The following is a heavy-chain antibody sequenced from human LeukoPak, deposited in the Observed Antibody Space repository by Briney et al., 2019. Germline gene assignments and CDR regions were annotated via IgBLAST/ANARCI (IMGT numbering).Heavy chain of an antibody. Sequence: GGSLRLSCAACGFTFSSYGMHWVRQAPGKGLECVAFIRYDGSNKYYADSVKGRCTISKDNSMYTLYLQMNSLRAEYTAVYYCAKYSGEYSYCLPFDYWGQGTLVSVSS. CDR2: IRYDGSNK. CDR3: AKYSGEYSYCLPFDY. V-gene: IGHV3-30*02. J-gene: IGHJ4*02. CDR1: GFTFSSYG. D-gene: IGHD5-18*01.